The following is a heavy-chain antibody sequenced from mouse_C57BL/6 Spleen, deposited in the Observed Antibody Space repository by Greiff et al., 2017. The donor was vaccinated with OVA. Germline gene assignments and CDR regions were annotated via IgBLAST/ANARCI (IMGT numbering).Heavy chain of an antibody. CDR3: AKASHYGSSYWYFDV. J-gene: IGHJ1*03. D-gene: IGHD1-1*01. Sequence: EVQLQESGGGLVKPGGSLKLSCAASGFTFSDYGMHWVRQAPEKGLEWVAYISSGSSTIYYADTVKGRFTISRDNAKNTLFLQMTSLRSEDTAMYYCAKASHYGSSYWYFDVWGTGTTVTVSS. CDR1: GFTFSDYG. CDR2: ISSGSSTI. V-gene: IGHV5-17*01.